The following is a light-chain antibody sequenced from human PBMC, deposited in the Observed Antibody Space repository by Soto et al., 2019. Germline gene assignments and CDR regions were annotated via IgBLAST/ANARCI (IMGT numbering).Light chain of an antibody. CDR2: GAA. CDR3: QQYIGSSWT. Sequence: EIVLTQSPGTLSLSPGERATLSCRASQSVSNSYLAWYQQTPGQPPRLLIYGAASRAAGIPDRFSAFGSGTDFTLNMSRLEPEDFAVYYCQQYIGSSWTFGEGTKV. V-gene: IGKV3-20*01. CDR1: QSVSNSY. J-gene: IGKJ1*01.